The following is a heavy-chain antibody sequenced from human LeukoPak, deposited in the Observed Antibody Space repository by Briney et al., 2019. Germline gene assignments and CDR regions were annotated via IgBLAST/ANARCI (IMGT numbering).Heavy chain of an antibody. J-gene: IGHJ5*02. CDR1: GFTFSSYA. V-gene: IGHV3-23*01. CDR2: ISGSGGST. D-gene: IGHD3-22*01. CDR3: AKDPHYYDSNGWFDP. Sequence: GGSLRLSCAASGFTFSSYAMSWVRQAPGKGLEWVSAISGSGGSTYYADSVKGRFSISRDNSKNTPYLQMNSLRAEDTAVYYCAKDPHYYDSNGWFDPWGQGTLVTVSS.